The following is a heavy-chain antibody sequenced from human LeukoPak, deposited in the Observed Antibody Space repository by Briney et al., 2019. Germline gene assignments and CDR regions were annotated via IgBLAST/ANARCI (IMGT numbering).Heavy chain of an antibody. D-gene: IGHD3-10*01. V-gene: IGHV1-2*02. CDR3: ARVPTQYMVRGVSEAFDY. CDR2: INPSSGGT. CDR1: GYTFTGYY. Sequence: ASVTVSCKASGYTFTGYYMHWVRHAPGQGLEWMGWINPSSGGTNYAQNFQGRVTMTRDTSISTAYMELSRLRSDDTAVYYCARVPTQYMVRGVSEAFDYWGQGTLVTVSS. J-gene: IGHJ4*02.